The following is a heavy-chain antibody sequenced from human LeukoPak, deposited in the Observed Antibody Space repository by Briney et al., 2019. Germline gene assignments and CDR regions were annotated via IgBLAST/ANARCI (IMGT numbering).Heavy chain of an antibody. Sequence: PSETLSLTCTVSSGSIISGSHYWGWIRQPPGKGLEWIGNIFYSGITYQNSSLKSRVTISVDTSKNQFSLKLSSVTAADTAVYYCARALPYCSSTSCYPEGNWFDPWGQGTLVTVSS. CDR3: ARALPYCSSTSCYPEGNWFDP. V-gene: IGHV4-39*07. D-gene: IGHD2-2*01. CDR2: IFYSGIT. CDR1: SGSIISGSHY. J-gene: IGHJ5*02.